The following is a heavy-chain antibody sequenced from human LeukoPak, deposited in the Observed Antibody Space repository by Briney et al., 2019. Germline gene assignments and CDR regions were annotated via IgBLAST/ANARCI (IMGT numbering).Heavy chain of an antibody. CDR1: GGSITSSSYY. J-gene: IGHJ5*02. CDR3: ARLPNSSGYGRFWFDP. Sequence: SETLSLTCTVSGGSITSSSYYWGWIRQPPGKGLEWIGSIHHSGSTYYNPSLRSRVTISADTSMNQFSLKLSSVTAADTAVYYCARLPNSSGYGRFWFDPWGQGTLVTVSS. CDR2: IHHSGST. V-gene: IGHV4-39*01. D-gene: IGHD6-13*01.